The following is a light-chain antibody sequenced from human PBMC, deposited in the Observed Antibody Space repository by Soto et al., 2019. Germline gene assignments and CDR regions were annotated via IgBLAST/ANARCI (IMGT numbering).Light chain of an antibody. CDR2: AAF. CDR1: QTIGNY. CDR3: QQSYRTPT. V-gene: IGKV1-39*01. J-gene: IGKJ5*01. Sequence: DIQMTQSPSSLSASLGDRVTITCRANQTIGNYLNWYKQTQGMAPHLLIFAAFTLQGGVPSRFSGGESGADFTLTINSLQPEDFATYYCQQSYRTPTFGQGTRLEIK.